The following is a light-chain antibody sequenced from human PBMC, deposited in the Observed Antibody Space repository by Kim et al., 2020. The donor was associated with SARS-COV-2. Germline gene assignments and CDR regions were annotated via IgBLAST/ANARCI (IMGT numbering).Light chain of an antibody. CDR1: SGSVSTSYY. V-gene: IGLV8-61*01. J-gene: IGLJ3*02. CDR2: STN. CDR3: VLYMGSGIWV. Sequence: GGTVTLTCGLSSGSVSTSYYPSWYQQTPGQAPRTLIYSTNTRSSGVPDRFSGSIPGNKAALTITGAQADDESDYYCVLYMGSGIWVFGGGTQLTVL.